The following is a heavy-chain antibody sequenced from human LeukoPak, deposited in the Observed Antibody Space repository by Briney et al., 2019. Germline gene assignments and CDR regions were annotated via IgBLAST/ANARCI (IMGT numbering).Heavy chain of an antibody. CDR1: GYTFTTYA. J-gene: IGHJ4*02. CDR3: ARDYAVAATFDY. Sequence: ASVKVSCKASGYTFTTYAIHWVRQAPGRSLEWMGRINAGNGDAKYSQNFHDRITITRDTSASTVYMELTSLRSEDTAVYYCARDYAVAATFDYWGQGTLVTVSS. V-gene: IGHV1-3*01. D-gene: IGHD6-19*01. CDR2: INAGNGDA.